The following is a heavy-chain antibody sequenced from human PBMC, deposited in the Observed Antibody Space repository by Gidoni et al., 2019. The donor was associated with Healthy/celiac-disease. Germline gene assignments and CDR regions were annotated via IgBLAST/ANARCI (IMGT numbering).Heavy chain of an antibody. D-gene: IGHD6-13*01. CDR3: ARDLKDIAAAVWVGWFDP. V-gene: IGHV1-46*03. J-gene: IGHJ5*02. CDR1: GYTFTSYY. Sequence: QVQLVQSGAEVKKPGASVKVSCKASGYTFTSYYMHWVRQAPGQGLEWMGIINPSGGITSYAQKFQGRVTMTRDTSTSTVYMELSSLRSEDTAVYYCARDLKDIAAAVWVGWFDPWGQGTLVTVSS. CDR2: INPSGGIT.